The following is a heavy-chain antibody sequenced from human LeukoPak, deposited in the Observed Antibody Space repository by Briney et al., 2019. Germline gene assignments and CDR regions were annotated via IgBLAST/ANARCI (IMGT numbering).Heavy chain of an antibody. CDR3: AKRGAGYYFDY. D-gene: IGHD6-19*01. CDR1: GVTSSSIA. J-gene: IGHJ4*02. V-gene: IGHV3-23*01. Sequence: PGGSLRLSCAVSGVTSSSIAMSWVRQAPGKGLEWVSSISDSGTVTYYADSVKGRFTISRDNSKNTLNLQMNSLRVEDTAVYYCAKRGAGYYFDYWGQGTLVTVSS. CDR2: ISDSGTVT.